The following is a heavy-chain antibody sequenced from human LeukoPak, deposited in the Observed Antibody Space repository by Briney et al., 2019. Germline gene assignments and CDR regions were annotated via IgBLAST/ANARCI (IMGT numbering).Heavy chain of an antibody. D-gene: IGHD3-9*01. CDR3: ARARSTGYYVADY. CDR2: ISGSGGST. V-gene: IGHV3-23*01. Sequence: GGSLRLSCAASGFTFSSYAMSWVRQAPGKGLEWVSAISGSGGSTYYADSVKGRFTISRDNAKNSLYLQMNSLRAEDTALYYCARARSTGYYVADYWGQGTLVTVSS. CDR1: GFTFSSYA. J-gene: IGHJ4*02.